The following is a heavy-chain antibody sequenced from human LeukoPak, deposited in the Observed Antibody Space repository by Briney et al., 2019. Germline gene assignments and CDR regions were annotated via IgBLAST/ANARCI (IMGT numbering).Heavy chain of an antibody. CDR3: ARSRGDIRPDALDV. CDR1: VFPSSRYS. J-gene: IGHJ3*01. D-gene: IGHD4-17*01. Sequence: GGSLRLSCTTSVFPSSRYSMNWVRQAPGKGLEWVSYITSSGDTIYYADSVKGRFTISRDNAKSSLYLQMNSLRAEDTAVYYCARSRGDIRPDALDVWGQGTMVTVSS. V-gene: IGHV3-48*04. CDR2: ITSSGDTI.